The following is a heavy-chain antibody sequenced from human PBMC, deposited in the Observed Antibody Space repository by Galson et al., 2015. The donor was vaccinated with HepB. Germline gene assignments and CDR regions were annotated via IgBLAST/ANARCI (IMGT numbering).Heavy chain of an antibody. Sequence: SLRLSCAASGFTFSSHAMSWVRQTPGKGLEWVSVIGGSGVTTYYADSVKGRFIISRDNSKNTLYLQMNSLRAEDTAIYYCAKGGYSSSWYAFDIWGQGTMVTVSP. D-gene: IGHD6-13*01. J-gene: IGHJ3*02. CDR2: IGGSGVTT. CDR1: GFTFSSHA. V-gene: IGHV3-23*01. CDR3: AKGGYSSSWYAFDI.